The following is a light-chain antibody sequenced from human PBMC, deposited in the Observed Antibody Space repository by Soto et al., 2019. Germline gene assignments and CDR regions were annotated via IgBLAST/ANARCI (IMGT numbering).Light chain of an antibody. CDR1: QSVSSSY. CDR3: QQYGSSPLVT. CDR2: GAS. V-gene: IGKV3-20*01. J-gene: IGKJ1*01. Sequence: EVVLTQSPGTLSLSPGERATLSCRASQSVSSSYLAWYQQKPGQAPRLLIYGASSRATGIPDRFSGSESGTDFTLTISRLEPEDFAEYYCQQYGSSPLVTFGQGTKVDIK.